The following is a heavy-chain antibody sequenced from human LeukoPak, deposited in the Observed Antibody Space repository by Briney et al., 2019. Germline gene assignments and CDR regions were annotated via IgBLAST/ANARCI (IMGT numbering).Heavy chain of an antibody. CDR3: ARSGISGSWTYTYYYYMDV. J-gene: IGHJ6*03. Sequence: GESLKISCKGSGYSFTSFWIGWVRQMPGKGLEWMGTIYPGDSDTRYSPSFQGQVTISADKSISTAYLQWSSLQASDTAMYYCARSGISGSWTYTYYYYMDVWGKGTTVTVSS. CDR2: IYPGDSDT. CDR1: GYSFTSFW. V-gene: IGHV5-51*01. D-gene: IGHD3-10*01.